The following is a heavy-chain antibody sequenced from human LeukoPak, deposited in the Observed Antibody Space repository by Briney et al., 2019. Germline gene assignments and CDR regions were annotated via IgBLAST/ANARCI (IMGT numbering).Heavy chain of an antibody. Sequence: GGSLRLSCAASGFTFSDYYMSWIRQAPGKGLQWVSYISSSSSYTNYADSVKGRFTISRDNAKNSLYLQMNSLRAEDTAVYYCARGPAGIAVAGSPGYFQHWGQGTLVTVSS. CDR1: GFTFSDYY. V-gene: IGHV3-11*05. D-gene: IGHD6-19*01. CDR3: ARGPAGIAVAGSPGYFQH. J-gene: IGHJ1*01. CDR2: ISSSSSYT.